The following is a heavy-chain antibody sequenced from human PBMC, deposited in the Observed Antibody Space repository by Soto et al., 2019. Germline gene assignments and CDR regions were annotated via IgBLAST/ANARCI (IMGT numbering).Heavy chain of an antibody. D-gene: IGHD3-9*01. J-gene: IGHJ5*02. CDR3: ASTIFPPSNWFDP. CDR2: MYYSGST. CDR1: GGSISSSSYC. V-gene: IGHV4-39*01. Sequence: QLQLQESGPGLVKPSETLSPPCTVSGGSISSSSYCWGWIRQPPGKGLEWIGSMYYSGSTYYNPSLKSRVTISINTSKNQFSLKLSSVTAADTAVYYCASTIFPPSNWFDPWGQGTLVTVSS.